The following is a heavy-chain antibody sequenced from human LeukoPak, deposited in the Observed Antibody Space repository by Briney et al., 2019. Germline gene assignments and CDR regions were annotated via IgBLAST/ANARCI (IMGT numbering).Heavy chain of an antibody. CDR3: ARTAIVLLWFGELPYDAFDI. J-gene: IGHJ3*02. CDR2: IYYSGST. D-gene: IGHD3-10*01. Sequence: PSETLSLTCTVSGGSISSSSYYWGGIRQPQGKGLEWIGRIYYSGSTYYNPSLKSRVTISVDTSKNQFSLKLSSVTAADTAVYYCARTAIVLLWFGELPYDAFDIWGQGTMVTVSS. CDR1: GGSISSSSYY. V-gene: IGHV4-39*01.